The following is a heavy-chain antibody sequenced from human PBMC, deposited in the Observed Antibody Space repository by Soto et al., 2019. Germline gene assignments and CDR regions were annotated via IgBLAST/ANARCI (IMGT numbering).Heavy chain of an antibody. V-gene: IGHV4-34*01. CDR2: ISPSGTT. J-gene: IGHJ4*02. CDR1: SGSLSGYY. CDR3: ARAPKVSGSAQTRPDF. D-gene: IGHD6-6*01. Sequence: SETLSLTCSLYSGSLSGYYWSWIRQPPGKGLEWIGEISPSGTTNYSPSLKSRVSISVDTPKNQFSLNLTSLTAADTAVYYCARAPKVSGSAQTRPDFWGQGSLV.